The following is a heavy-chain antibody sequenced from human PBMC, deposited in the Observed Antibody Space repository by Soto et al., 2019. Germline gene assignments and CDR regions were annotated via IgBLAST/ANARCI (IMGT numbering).Heavy chain of an antibody. D-gene: IGHD6-13*01. CDR3: ASSNIAAAGFYYYGMDV. V-gene: IGHV4-59*12. CDR1: GDSISSYY. Sequence: QVQLQESGPGLVKPSETLSLTCTVSGDSISSYYWSWIRQPPGKGLEWIGYIYYSGSTNYNPSLNTRVTTTVNTSTTQFSLNLSSVTAADTAVYYCASSNIAAAGFYYYGMDVWGRGTTVTVSS. J-gene: IGHJ6*02. CDR2: IYYSGST.